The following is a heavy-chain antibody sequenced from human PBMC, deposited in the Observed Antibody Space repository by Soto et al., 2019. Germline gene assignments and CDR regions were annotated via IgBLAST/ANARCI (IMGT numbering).Heavy chain of an antibody. V-gene: IGHV3-33*06. CDR1: GFTFSSYG. D-gene: IGHD3-22*01. Sequence: GGSLRLSCAASGFTFSSYGMHWVRQAPGKGLEWVAVIWYDGSNKYYADSVKGRFTISRDNSKNTLYLQMNSLRAEDTALYYCAKDRYLDHDSRGYLFDNWGQGTLVTVSS. CDR3: AKDRYLDHDSRGYLFDN. CDR2: IWYDGSNK. J-gene: IGHJ4*02.